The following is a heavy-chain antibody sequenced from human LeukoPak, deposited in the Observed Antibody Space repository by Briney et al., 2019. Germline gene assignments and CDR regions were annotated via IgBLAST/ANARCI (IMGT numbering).Heavy chain of an antibody. CDR3: ARDAAEYGTYYFDY. V-gene: IGHV4-61*01. J-gene: IGHJ4*02. CDR2: IYYSGST. CDR1: GGSVSSGSYY. D-gene: IGHD2-2*01. Sequence: PSETLSLTCTVSGGSVSSGSYYWSWLGQPPGKGLEWIGYIYYSGSTNYNPSLKSRVTISVDTSKNQFSLKLSSVTAADTAVYYCARDAAEYGTYYFDYWGQGTLVTVSS.